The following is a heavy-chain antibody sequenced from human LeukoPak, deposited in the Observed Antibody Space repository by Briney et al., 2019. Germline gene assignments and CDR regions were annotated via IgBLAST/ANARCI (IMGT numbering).Heavy chain of an antibody. CDR2: MNPNSGNT. CDR1: GYTFTSYD. D-gene: IGHD3-10*01. CDR3: ARGSHGLLWFGERGYYFDY. J-gene: IGHJ4*02. V-gene: IGHV1-8*02. Sequence: GASVKVSCKASGYTFTSYDINWVRQATGQGLEWMGWMNPNSGNTGYAQKFQGRVTMTRNTSISTAYMELSSLRSEDTAVYYCARGSHGLLWFGERGYYFDYWGQGTLVTVSS.